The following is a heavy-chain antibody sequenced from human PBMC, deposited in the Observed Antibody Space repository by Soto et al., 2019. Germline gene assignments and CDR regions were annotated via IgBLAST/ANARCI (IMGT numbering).Heavy chain of an antibody. V-gene: IGHV3-11*01. J-gene: IGHJ4*02. CDR1: GFTFSDYY. CDR3: ARKIMTTGDYFDY. D-gene: IGHD4-17*01. Sequence: LRLSCAASGFTFSDYYMSWIRQAPGKGLEWVSYISSSGSSIYYADSVKGRFTISRDNAKKSLYLQMNSLRAEDTAVYYCARKIMTTGDYFDYWGQGTLVTVSS. CDR2: ISSSGSSI.